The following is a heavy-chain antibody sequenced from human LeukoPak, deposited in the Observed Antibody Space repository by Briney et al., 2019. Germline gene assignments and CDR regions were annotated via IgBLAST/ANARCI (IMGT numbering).Heavy chain of an antibody. CDR1: GDSITSSSYY. V-gene: IGHV4-39*07. J-gene: IGHJ4*02. CDR3: LNFIAYTIMNY. CDR2: ISHGGST. D-gene: IGHD5-12*01. Sequence: SETLFLTCTVSGDSITSSSYYWGWIRQPPGKGLEWIGTISHGGSTYYNPSLKSRVSISGDTSKTQFSLTLSSVTAADTAVYYCLNFIAYTIMNYWGQGALVIVSS.